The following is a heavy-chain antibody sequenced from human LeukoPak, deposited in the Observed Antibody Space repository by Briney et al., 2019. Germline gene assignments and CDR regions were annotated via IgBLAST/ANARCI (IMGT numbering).Heavy chain of an antibody. CDR3: ARDRVSPKDSYPSENRGYNWFDP. V-gene: IGHV1-2*02. J-gene: IGHJ5*02. CDR1: GYTFTGYY. CDR2: INPNSGGT. Sequence: ASVKVSCKASGYTFTGYYMHWVRQAPGQGLEWMGWINPNSGGTNYAQKFQGRVTMTRDTPISTAYMELSRLRSDDTAVYYCARDRVSPKDSYPSENRGYNWFDPWGQGTLVTVSS. D-gene: IGHD2/OR15-2a*01.